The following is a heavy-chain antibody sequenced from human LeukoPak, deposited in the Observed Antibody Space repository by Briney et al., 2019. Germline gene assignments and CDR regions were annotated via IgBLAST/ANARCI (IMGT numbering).Heavy chain of an antibody. Sequence: SGPGLVKPSETLSLTCTVSGGSVSSGSYYWTWIRQPPGKGLEWIGYIYYSGSTNYDPSLKSRVTISVDTSKNQFSLKLSSVTAADTAVYYCARDNYGGIDYWGQGTLVTVSS. CDR2: IYYSGST. D-gene: IGHD4-23*01. V-gene: IGHV4-61*01. CDR1: GGSVSSGSYY. CDR3: ARDNYGGIDY. J-gene: IGHJ4*02.